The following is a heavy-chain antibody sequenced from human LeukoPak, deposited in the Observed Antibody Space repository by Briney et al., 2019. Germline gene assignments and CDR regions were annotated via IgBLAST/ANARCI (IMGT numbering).Heavy chain of an antibody. D-gene: IGHD6-13*01. Sequence: GGSLRLSCAASGFTFSSYSMNWVRQAPGKGLEGVSSISSSSSYIYYADSVKGRFTISRENAKNSLYLQMNSLRAEDTAVYYCARDMQLMVFSGFDYWGQGTLVTVSS. CDR2: ISSSSSYI. J-gene: IGHJ4*02. CDR3: ARDMQLMVFSGFDY. CDR1: GFTFSSYS. V-gene: IGHV3-21*01.